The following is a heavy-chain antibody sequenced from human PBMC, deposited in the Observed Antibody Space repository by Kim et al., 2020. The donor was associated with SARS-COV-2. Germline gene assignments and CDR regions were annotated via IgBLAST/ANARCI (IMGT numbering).Heavy chain of an antibody. V-gene: IGHV4-30-2*01. Sequence: SETLSLTCAVSGGSISSGGYSWSWIRQPPGKGLEWIGYIYYSGSTYYNPSLKSRVTISVDRSKNQFSLKLSSVTAADTAVYYCARDNPLFGDNGPWYFDLWGRGTLVTVSS. CDR1: GGSISSGGYS. D-gene: IGHD3-16*01. CDR2: IYYSGST. CDR3: ARDNPLFGDNGPWYFDL. J-gene: IGHJ2*01.